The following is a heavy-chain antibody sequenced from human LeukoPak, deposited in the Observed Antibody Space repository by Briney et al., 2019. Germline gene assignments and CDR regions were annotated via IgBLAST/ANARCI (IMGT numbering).Heavy chain of an antibody. CDR1: GGSISSYY. V-gene: IGHV4-4*07. J-gene: IGHJ6*03. Sequence: SETLSLTCTVSGGSISSYYWSWIRQPAGKGLEWIGRIYTSGSTNYNPSLKSRVTMSVDTSKNQFSLKLSSVTAADTAVYYCAREITMVRGVIKNYYYYYMDVWGKGTTVTVSS. CDR2: IYTSGST. CDR3: AREITMVRGVIKNYYYYYMDV. D-gene: IGHD3-10*01.